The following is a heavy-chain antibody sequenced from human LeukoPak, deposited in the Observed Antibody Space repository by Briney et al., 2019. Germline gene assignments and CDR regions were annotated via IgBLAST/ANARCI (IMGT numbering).Heavy chain of an antibody. V-gene: IGHV3-13*01. Sequence: GGPLRLSCAASGFVFSNYDMHWLRRSTRKGPEGVAHILVSSDTQYADSVKGPFTLSRENAKRSVFLQMNDLRDGAPAVYYCIRDPPGERTFEIWGRGTMVSVSS. CDR3: IRDPPGERTFEI. CDR2: ILVSSDT. J-gene: IGHJ3*02. D-gene: IGHD3-10*01. CDR1: GFVFSNYD.